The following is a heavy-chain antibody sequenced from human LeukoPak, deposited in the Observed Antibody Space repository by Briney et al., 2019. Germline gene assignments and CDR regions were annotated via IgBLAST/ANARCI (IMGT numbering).Heavy chain of an antibody. CDR3: ARVSPRDELSPYYYYYMDV. CDR2: IYPGDSDT. V-gene: IGHV5-51*01. Sequence: GESLKISCKGSGYSFTSYWIGWVRQMPGKGLEWMGIIYPGDSDTRYSPSFQGQVTISADKSISTAYLQWSSLKASDTAMYYCARVSPRDELSPYYYYYMDVWGKGTTVTVSS. D-gene: IGHD1-26*01. CDR1: GYSFTSYW. J-gene: IGHJ6*03.